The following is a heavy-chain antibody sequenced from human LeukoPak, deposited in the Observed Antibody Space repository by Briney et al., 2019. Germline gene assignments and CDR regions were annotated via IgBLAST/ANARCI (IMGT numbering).Heavy chain of an antibody. CDR1: GFTFSHYT. Sequence: GGSQRLSCAASGFTFSHYTMNWVRQAPGKGLEWVASISSNSNHVHYVDSVKGRFTISRDNARNSMSLQMSRLRVEDTAVYYCASSGAGWSLDYWGQGTLVTV. D-gene: IGHD6-19*01. CDR3: ASSGAGWSLDY. V-gene: IGHV3-21*01. J-gene: IGHJ4*02. CDR2: ISSNSNHV.